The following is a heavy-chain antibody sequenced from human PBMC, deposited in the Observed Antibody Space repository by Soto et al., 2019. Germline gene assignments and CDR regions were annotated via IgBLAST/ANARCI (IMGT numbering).Heavy chain of an antibody. CDR3: AKERTPKNYSHYMDG. Sequence: PGGSLRLSCAASGFTFDDYAMHWVRQAPGKGLEWVSGISWNSGSIGYADSVKGRFTISRDNAKNSLYLQMNSLRAEDTALYYCAKERTPKNYSHYMDGWGKGTTVTVSS. CDR2: ISWNSGSI. CDR1: GFTFDDYA. J-gene: IGHJ6*03. D-gene: IGHD2-15*01. V-gene: IGHV3-9*01.